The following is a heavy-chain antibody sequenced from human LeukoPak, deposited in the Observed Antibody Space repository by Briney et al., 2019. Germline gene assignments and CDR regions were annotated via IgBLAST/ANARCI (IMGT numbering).Heavy chain of an antibody. V-gene: IGHV3-23*01. Sequence: GGSLRLSCAASGFTFSNYAMAWVCQAPGKGLEWVSSVSGTGGTTYHADSVKGRLTISRDNSNNTLYLQMNSLRAEDTAVYYCVKDVLSVAVGSTHDYWGPGTLVTVSS. D-gene: IGHD2-21*01. CDR1: GFTFSNYA. CDR3: VKDVLSVAVGSTHDY. CDR2: VSGTGGTT. J-gene: IGHJ4*02.